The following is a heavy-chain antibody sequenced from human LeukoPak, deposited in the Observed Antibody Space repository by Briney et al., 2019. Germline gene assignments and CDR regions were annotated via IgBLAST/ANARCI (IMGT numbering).Heavy chain of an antibody. CDR3: ARRDSGYAPTALQE. CDR1: GGSLSGSS. Sequence: PSETLSLTCAVYGGSLSGSSWSWIRQPPGKGPEWIGEVDDTGSTNYNPSLMSRATISADTPKRQFSLTLPSVTAADTAVYYCARRDSGYAPTALQEWGQGTLVTVSA. D-gene: IGHD5-12*01. J-gene: IGHJ1*01. CDR2: VDDTGST. V-gene: IGHV4-34*01.